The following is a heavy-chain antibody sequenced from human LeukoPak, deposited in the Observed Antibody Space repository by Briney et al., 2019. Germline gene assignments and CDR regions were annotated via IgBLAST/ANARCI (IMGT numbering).Heavy chain of an antibody. V-gene: IGHV1-69*05. Sequence: SVKVSCKASGGTFSSYAISWVRQAPGQGLEWIGRIIPIFGTANYAQKFQSRVTITTDESTSTAYMELSSLRSEDTAVYYCARGHITGTVTYLDYWGQGTLVTVSS. CDR3: ARGHITGTVTYLDY. CDR1: GGTFSSYA. CDR2: IIPIFGTA. D-gene: IGHD1-7*01. J-gene: IGHJ4*02.